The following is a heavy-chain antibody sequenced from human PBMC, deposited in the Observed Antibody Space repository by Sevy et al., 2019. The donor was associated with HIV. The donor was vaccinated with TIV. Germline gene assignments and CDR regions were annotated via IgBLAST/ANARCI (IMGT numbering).Heavy chain of an antibody. Sequence: GGSLGLSCSASGFTFSSYAMHWVRQAPGKGLEYVSAISSNGGSTYYADSVKGRFTISRDNSKNTLYLQMSSLRAEDTAVYYCVKDLMITFGGVIATDYWGQGTLVTVSS. D-gene: IGHD3-16*02. J-gene: IGHJ4*02. CDR1: GFTFSSYA. CDR3: VKDLMITFGGVIATDY. V-gene: IGHV3-64D*06. CDR2: ISSNGGST.